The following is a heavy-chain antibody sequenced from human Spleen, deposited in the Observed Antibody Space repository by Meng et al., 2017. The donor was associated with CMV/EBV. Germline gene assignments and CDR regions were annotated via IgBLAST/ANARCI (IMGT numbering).Heavy chain of an antibody. CDR2: IYYSGST. CDR1: GGSISSGDYY. J-gene: IGHJ5*02. CDR3: ARDPCSTSCWGWFDP. V-gene: IGHV4-30-4*08. D-gene: IGHD2-2*01. Sequence: QVQLQESGPGLVKPSXXLSLTCXVSGGSISSGDYYWSWIRQPPGKGLEWIGYIYYSGSTYYNPSLKSRVTISVDTSKNQFSLKLSSVTAADTAVYYCARDPCSTSCWGWFDPGGQGTLVTVSS.